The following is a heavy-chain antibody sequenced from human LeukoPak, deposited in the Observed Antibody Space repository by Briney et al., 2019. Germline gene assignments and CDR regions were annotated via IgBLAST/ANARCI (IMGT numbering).Heavy chain of an antibody. V-gene: IGHV1-18*01. CDR2: ISAYNGNT. CDR3: ARLRGYSYGSTFDY. Sequence: ASVKVSCKASGYTFTSYGISWVRQAPGQGLEWMGWISAYNGNTNYAQKLQGRVTMTTDTSTSTVYMELSSLRSEDTAVYYCARLRGYSYGSTFDYWGQGTLVTVSS. J-gene: IGHJ4*02. CDR1: GYTFTSYG. D-gene: IGHD5-18*01.